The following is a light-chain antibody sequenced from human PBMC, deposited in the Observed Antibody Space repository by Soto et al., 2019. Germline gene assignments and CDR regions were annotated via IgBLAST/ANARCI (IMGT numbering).Light chain of an antibody. Sequence: DIQMTQSPSSLSASVGDRVTITCRASQSISSYLNWYQQKPGKAPKLLIYAASSLQSGVPSRFSGSGSGTDFTPTISSLQPEDFATYYCQQSYSTPRTFGQGNKLEIK. CDR3: QQSYSTPRT. CDR2: AAS. CDR1: QSISSY. V-gene: IGKV1-39*01. J-gene: IGKJ2*01.